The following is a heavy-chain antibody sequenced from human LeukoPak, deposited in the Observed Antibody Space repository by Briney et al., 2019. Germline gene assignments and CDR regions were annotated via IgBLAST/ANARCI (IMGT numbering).Heavy chain of an antibody. D-gene: IGHD2-2*01. J-gene: IGHJ4*02. V-gene: IGHV3-7*01. CDR2: IGLDGSEK. Sequence: GGSLRLSCAASGFTFSRYWMTWVRQAPGKGLEWLANIGLDGSEKYYVDSVKGRFTISRDNAKNSLFLQMNGLRAEDTAVYYCVPTPVDEAPDYFDDWGQGTLVTVSS. CDR1: GFTFSRYW. CDR3: VPTPVDEAPDYFDD.